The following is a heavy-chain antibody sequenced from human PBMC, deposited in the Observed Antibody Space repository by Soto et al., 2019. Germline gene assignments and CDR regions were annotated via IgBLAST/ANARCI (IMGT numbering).Heavy chain of an antibody. V-gene: IGHV4-61*01. CDR3: ARPIRYYDILTGYYYYGMDV. Sequence: PSETLSLTCTVSGVSVISGSYYWSWIRQPPGKGLEWIGYIYYSGSTNYNPSLKSRVTISVDTSKNQFSLKLSSVTAADTAVYYCARPIRYYDILTGYYYYGMDVWGQGTTVTVSS. CDR1: GVSVISGSYY. J-gene: IGHJ6*02. D-gene: IGHD3-9*01. CDR2: IYYSGST.